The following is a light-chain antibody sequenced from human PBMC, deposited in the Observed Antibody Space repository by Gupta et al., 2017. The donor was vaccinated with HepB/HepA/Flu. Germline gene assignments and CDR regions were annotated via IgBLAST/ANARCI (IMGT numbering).Light chain of an antibody. Sequence: DIQMTQSPSTLSASVGDRVTITCRASQTASIWLAWYQQKPWKAPKVLIHKASSLKSGVPSRFSGSGSGTEFTLTITSLQPDDFATYYCQQYYVYPSTFRQGTKVEIK. V-gene: IGKV1-5*03. CDR2: KAS. CDR1: QTASIW. CDR3: QQYYVYPST. J-gene: IGKJ1*01.